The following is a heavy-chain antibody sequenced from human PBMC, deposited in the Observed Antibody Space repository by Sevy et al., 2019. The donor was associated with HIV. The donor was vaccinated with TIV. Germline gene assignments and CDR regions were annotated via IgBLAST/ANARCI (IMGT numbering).Heavy chain of an antibody. Sequence: GGSLRLSCSASGFNISPYALHWVRQTPGKGLQWLAVISKDGTNKDYADFVKGRFSLSRDISKNTLYLQMSNLRPEDTAVYYCAKEGYYYDSHSADWFDPWGQGTLVTVSS. CDR1: GFNISPYA. D-gene: IGHD3-22*01. CDR2: ISKDGTNK. V-gene: IGHV3-30*04. CDR3: AKEGYYYDSHSADWFDP. J-gene: IGHJ5*02.